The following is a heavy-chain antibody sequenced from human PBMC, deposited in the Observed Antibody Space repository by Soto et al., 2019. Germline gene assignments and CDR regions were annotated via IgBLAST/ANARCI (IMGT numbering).Heavy chain of an antibody. Sequence: PGGSLRLFSSAAGFPFSCYWLHWVRPAPCKGLEWVAAIWYDGSNKYYADSVKGRVTISRDNSKNTLYMQMNSLRAEDTAVYYCARETNAGYSSSWLSSWGQGTLDIVYS. CDR2: IWYDGSNK. V-gene: IGHV3-33*01. CDR1: GFPFSCYW. CDR3: ARETNAGYSSSWLSS. J-gene: IGHJ5*02. D-gene: IGHD6-13*01.